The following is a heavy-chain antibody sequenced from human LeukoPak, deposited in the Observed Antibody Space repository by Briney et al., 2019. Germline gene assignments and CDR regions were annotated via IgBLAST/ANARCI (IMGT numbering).Heavy chain of an antibody. J-gene: IGHJ4*02. CDR1: GFTFSSYG. CDR2: ISYDGSNK. CDR3: AKGHYDDSSGQNDY. D-gene: IGHD3-22*01. V-gene: IGHV3-30*18. Sequence: GGSLRLSCAASGFTFSSYGMHWVRQAPGRGLEWVAVISYDGSNKYYADSVKGRFTISRDNSKNTLYLQMNSLRAEDTGVYYCAKGHYDDSSGQNDYWGQGTLVTVSS.